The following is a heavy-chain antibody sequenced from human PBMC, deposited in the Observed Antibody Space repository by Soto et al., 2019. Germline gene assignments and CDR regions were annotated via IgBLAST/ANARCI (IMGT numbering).Heavy chain of an antibody. CDR1: GGSISSGGYY. Sequence: QVQLQESGPGLVKPSQTLSLTCTVSGGSISSGGYYWSWIRQHPGKGLEWIGYIYYSGSTYYNPSLKSRVTISVDTSKNQFYLKLSSVTAADTAVYYCARDRKCSSTSCPRSNYYYYYGMDVWGQGTTVTVSS. V-gene: IGHV4-31*03. CDR2: IYYSGST. D-gene: IGHD2-2*01. CDR3: ARDRKCSSTSCPRSNYYYYYGMDV. J-gene: IGHJ6*02.